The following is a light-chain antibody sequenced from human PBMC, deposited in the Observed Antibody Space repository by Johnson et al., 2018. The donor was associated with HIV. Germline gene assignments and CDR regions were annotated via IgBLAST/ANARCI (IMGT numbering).Light chain of an antibody. J-gene: IGLJ1*01. CDR2: ENN. Sequence: QSVLTQPPSLSAAPGQKVTISCSGGTSNIENSYVSWYQQLPGTAPKLLIYENNKRTPGIPDRSEGSRSGTSGTRGTTGLQTGGEADYYGETWDSSLSSEVFGTGTEVTVL. CDR1: TSNIENSY. CDR3: ETWDSSLSSEV. V-gene: IGLV1-51*02.